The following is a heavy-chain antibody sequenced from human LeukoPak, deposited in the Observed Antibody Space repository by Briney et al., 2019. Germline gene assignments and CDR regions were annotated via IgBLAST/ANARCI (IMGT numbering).Heavy chain of an antibody. CDR3: ARHPSGGPGVGHNWFDP. V-gene: IGHV5-51*01. CDR2: IYPGDSDT. CDR1: GYSFNTYW. Sequence: GESLKISCKGSGYSFNTYWIGWVRQMPGKGLEWMGIIYPGDSDTKYSPSFQGQVTISADKSISTAYLQWSSLKASDTAMYYCARHPSGGPGVGHNWFDPWGQGTLVTVSS. D-gene: IGHD3-10*01. J-gene: IGHJ5*02.